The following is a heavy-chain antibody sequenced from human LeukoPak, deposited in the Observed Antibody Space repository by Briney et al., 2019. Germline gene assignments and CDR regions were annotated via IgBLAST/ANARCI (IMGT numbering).Heavy chain of an antibody. Sequence: PGGSLRLSCAGSGFPFSSYEMNWLRQAPGKGLEWVSHIDSSGITIYYGDSVKGRFTISRGNAKNSIYLQMDSVRVEDTAIYYCARDSVGDLLDYWGQGTPVTVSS. V-gene: IGHV3-48*03. D-gene: IGHD4-17*01. CDR3: ARDSVGDLLDY. CDR2: IDSSGITI. J-gene: IGHJ4*02. CDR1: GFPFSSYE.